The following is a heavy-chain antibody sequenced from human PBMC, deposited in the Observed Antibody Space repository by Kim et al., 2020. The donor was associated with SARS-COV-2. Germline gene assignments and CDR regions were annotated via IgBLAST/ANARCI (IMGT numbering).Heavy chain of an antibody. J-gene: IGHJ6*03. CDR2: MNPNSGNT. CDR3: ARRRSVWKEVTSFGVVTTYYYYMDV. CDR1: GYTFTSYD. D-gene: IGHD3-3*01. V-gene: IGHV1-8*01. Sequence: ASVKVSCKASGYTFTSYDINWVRQATGQGLEWMGWMNPNSGNTGYAQKFQGRVTMTRNTSISTAYMELSSLRSEDTAVYYCARRRSVWKEVTSFGVVTTYYYYMDVWGKGTTVTVSS.